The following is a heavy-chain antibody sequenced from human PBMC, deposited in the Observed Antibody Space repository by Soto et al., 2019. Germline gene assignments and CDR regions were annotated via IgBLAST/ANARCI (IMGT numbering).Heavy chain of an antibody. J-gene: IGHJ4*02. D-gene: IGHD5-12*01. CDR2: IYYSGST. V-gene: IGHV4-30-4*08. Sequence: PSETLSLTCTVSGGSISSGGYYWSWIRQHPGKGLEWIGYIYYSGSTYYNPSLKSRVTISVDTSKNQFSLKLSSVTAADTAVYYCARAGDGYNYVGIDYWGQGTLVTVSS. CDR3: ARAGDGYNYVGIDY. CDR1: GGSISSGGYY.